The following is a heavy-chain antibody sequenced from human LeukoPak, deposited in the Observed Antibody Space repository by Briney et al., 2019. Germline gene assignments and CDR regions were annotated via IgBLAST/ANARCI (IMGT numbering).Heavy chain of an antibody. CDR1: GFTFSNYG. CDR2: ISYDGNNK. CDR3: ARAPMSYDSSGFGGAFDI. D-gene: IGHD3-22*01. J-gene: IGHJ3*02. V-gene: IGHV3-30*03. Sequence: GRSLRLSCAASGFTFSNYGMHWVRQAPGKGLEWVALISYDGNNKNYADSVKGRFTISRDNSKNTMYLQMNSLRAEDTAMYYCARAPMSYDSSGFGGAFDIWGQGTMVTVSS.